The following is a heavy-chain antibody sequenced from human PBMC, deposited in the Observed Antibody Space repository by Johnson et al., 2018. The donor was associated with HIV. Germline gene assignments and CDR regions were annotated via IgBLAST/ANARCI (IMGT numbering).Heavy chain of an antibody. CDR3: ARGSSYYYDSSGYAFDI. Sequence: VQLVESGGGVVQPGGSLRLSCAGSGFTFSSYGMHWVRQATGKGLEWVSAIGTAGDTYYPGSVKGRFTISRENAKNSLYLQMNSLRAGDTAVYYCARGSSYYYDSSGYAFDIWGQGTMVTVSS. D-gene: IGHD3-22*01. CDR2: IGTAGDT. J-gene: IGHJ3*02. CDR1: GFTFSSYG. V-gene: IGHV3-13*01.